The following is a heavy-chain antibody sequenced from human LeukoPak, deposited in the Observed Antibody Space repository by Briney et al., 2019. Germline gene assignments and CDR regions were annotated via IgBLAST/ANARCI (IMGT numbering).Heavy chain of an antibody. CDR3: AIAGDSSTSCYRCFGS. D-gene: IGHD2-2*02. V-gene: IGHV5-51*01. Sequence: GGPLKISGKGSGYSFTSYCSAWVRQIHGKGLGWMGIIYPGDSDTRYNPSFQGQLTISADKSISSSYLQWSSLKASDTAMYYCAIAGDSSTSCYRCFGSWGQGTLDTVSS. CDR2: IYPGDSDT. CDR1: GYSFTSYC. J-gene: IGHJ4*02.